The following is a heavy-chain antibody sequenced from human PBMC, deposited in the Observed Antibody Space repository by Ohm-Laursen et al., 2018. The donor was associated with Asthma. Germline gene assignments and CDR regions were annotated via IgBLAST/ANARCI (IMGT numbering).Heavy chain of an antibody. CDR3: ARVLWVTTFSDYYGMDV. J-gene: IGHJ6*02. CDR2: ISAYKGNT. D-gene: IGHD4-17*01. CDR1: GYTFTSYG. Sequence: GASVKVSCKASGYTFTSYGISWVRQAPGQGLEWMGWISAYKGNTNYAQKLQGRVTMTTDTSTSTAYMELRSLRSDDTAVYYCARVLWVTTFSDYYGMDVWGQGTTVTVSS. V-gene: IGHV1-18*01.